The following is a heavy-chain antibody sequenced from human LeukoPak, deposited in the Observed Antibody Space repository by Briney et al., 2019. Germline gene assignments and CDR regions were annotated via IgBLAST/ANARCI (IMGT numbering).Heavy chain of an antibody. V-gene: IGHV3-23*01. CDR1: GFIFSNYA. Sequence: GGSLRLSCATSGFIFSNYAVNWVRQAPGKGLEWVSIISGSGDTTYYADSVKGRFTISRDNSKNTLYLQMNSLRAEDTAVYYCAKGHGQWLVPNWFDPWGQGTLVTVSS. D-gene: IGHD6-19*01. J-gene: IGHJ5*02. CDR3: AKGHGQWLVPNWFDP. CDR2: ISGSGDTT.